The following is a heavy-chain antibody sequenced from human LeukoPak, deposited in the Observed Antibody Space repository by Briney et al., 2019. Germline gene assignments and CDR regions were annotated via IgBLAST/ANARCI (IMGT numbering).Heavy chain of an antibody. J-gene: IGHJ4*02. CDR3: ATAAYNWNYYFDY. V-gene: IGHV3-7*01. D-gene: IGHD1-7*01. CDR2: IKQDGSEK. CDR1: GFTFSSYW. Sequence: VGSLRLSCAASGFTFSSYWMSWVRQAPGKGLEWVANIKQDGSEKHYVDSVKGRFTISRDNAKDSLYLQMNSLRAEDTAVYYCATAAYNWNYYFDYWGQGTLVSVSS.